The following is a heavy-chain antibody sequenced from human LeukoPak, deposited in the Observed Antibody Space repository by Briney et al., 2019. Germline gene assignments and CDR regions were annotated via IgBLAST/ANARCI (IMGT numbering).Heavy chain of an antibody. CDR1: GFALSSHW. CDR2: VNRDGSET. D-gene: IGHD2-21*02. V-gene: IGHV3-7*03. J-gene: IGHJ6*02. Sequence: PGGSLRLSCAASGFALSSHWMTWVRQVPGRGPEWVANVNRDGSETYYLDSVKGRFTISKDNAKNSLYLQMNSLRAEDTAVYYCARDATDGMDVWGQGTTVTVSS. CDR3: ARDATDGMDV.